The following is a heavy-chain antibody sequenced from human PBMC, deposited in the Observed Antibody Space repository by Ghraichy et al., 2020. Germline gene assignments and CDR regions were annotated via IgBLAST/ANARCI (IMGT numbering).Heavy chain of an antibody. CDR2: IGAAGDT. CDR1: GFTFSTYD. J-gene: IGHJ4*02. Sequence: GGSLRLSCAASGFTFSTYDIHWVRQATGKGLEWVSGIGAAGDTYYPGSVKGRFTISRENAKNSLYLQLNSLRAGDTAVYYCARARDSHCLGGICSYYFDYWGKGTLVTVSS. CDR3: ARARDSHCLGGICSYYFDY. V-gene: IGHV3-13*01. D-gene: IGHD4-23*01.